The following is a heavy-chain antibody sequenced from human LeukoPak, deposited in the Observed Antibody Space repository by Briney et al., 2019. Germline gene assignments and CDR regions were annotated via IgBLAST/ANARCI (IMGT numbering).Heavy chain of an antibody. CDR1: EFAFSSFT. J-gene: IGHJ4*02. V-gene: IGHV3-23*01. Sequence: GGSLRLSCAASEFAFSSFTMSWVRQAPGKGLEWVSTLTPSGDNTYYADSVKGRFTISRDNSKNTLYLQMNSLRAEDTAVYFCAKGWQLHFFDYWGQGALVTVSS. CDR3: AKGWQLHFFDY. D-gene: IGHD2-15*01. CDR2: LTPSGDNT.